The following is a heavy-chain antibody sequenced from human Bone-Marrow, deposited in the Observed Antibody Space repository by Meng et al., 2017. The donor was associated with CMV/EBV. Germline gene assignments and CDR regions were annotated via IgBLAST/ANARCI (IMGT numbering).Heavy chain of an antibody. V-gene: IGHV1-18*01. CDR1: GYTFTSYG. Sequence: ASVKVSCKASGYTFTSYGISGVRQAPGQGLEWMGWISAYNGNTNYAQKLQGRVTMTTDTSTSTAYMELRSLRSDDTAVYYCARDSPWCEPYYFDYWGQGTLVTVSS. CDR2: ISAYNGNT. CDR3: ARDSPWCEPYYFDY. J-gene: IGHJ4*02. D-gene: IGHD2-8*01.